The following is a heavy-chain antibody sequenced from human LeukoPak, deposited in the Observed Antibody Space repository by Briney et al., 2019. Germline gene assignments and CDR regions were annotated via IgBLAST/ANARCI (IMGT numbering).Heavy chain of an antibody. V-gene: IGHV4-38-2*02. CDR2: IYHSGST. CDR3: ARSRDGYRFGS. Sequence: SETLSLTCTVSGYSISSGYYWGWIRQPPGKGLEWIGSIYHSGSTYYNPSLKSRVTISVDTSKNQFSLKLSSVTAADTAVYYCARSRDGYRFGSWGQGTLVTVSS. CDR1: GYSISSGYY. J-gene: IGHJ5*01. D-gene: IGHD5-24*01.